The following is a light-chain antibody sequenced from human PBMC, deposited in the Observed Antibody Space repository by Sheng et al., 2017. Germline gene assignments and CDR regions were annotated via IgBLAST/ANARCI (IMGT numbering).Light chain of an antibody. CDR2: NTF. J-gene: IGKJ2*01. Sequence: DIQMIQSPSSLSASVGDRVTITCRASQSVRTFLNWYQQKPGKAPKLLVYNTFSLPTGVPSRFSGGMSGTDFTLTIHNLQPEDFGTYYCQQSYDTPPYTFGQGTDLEI. CDR1: QSVRTF. CDR3: QQSYDTPPYT. V-gene: IGKV1-39*01.